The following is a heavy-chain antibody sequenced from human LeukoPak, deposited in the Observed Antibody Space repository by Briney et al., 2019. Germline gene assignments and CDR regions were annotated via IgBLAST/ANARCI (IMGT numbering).Heavy chain of an antibody. CDR2: ISSSSSTI. CDR3: ARGPHDFWSGYESTQFDY. CDR1: GFTFGSYS. Sequence: QSGGSLRLSCAASGFTFGSYSMNWVRQAPGKGLEWVSYISSSSSTIYYADSVKGRFTISRDNAKNSLYLQMNSLRAEDTAVYYCARGPHDFWSGYESTQFDYWGQGTLVTVSS. V-gene: IGHV3-48*01. D-gene: IGHD3-3*01. J-gene: IGHJ4*02.